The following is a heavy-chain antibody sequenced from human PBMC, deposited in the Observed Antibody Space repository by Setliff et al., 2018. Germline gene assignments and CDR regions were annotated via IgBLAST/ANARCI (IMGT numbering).Heavy chain of an antibody. CDR2: IDPNSGGT. Sequence: ASVKVSCKASGYTFTGFYMHWMRQAPGQGLEWMGWIDPNSGGTNYSQNFQGRVTMTRDTSISTAYMQLSSLRSDDPAVNYCARDPIAASGTFWFDPWGQGTLVTVSS. CDR3: ARDPIAASGTFWFDP. J-gene: IGHJ5*02. V-gene: IGHV1-2*02. CDR1: GYTFTGFY. D-gene: IGHD6-13*01.